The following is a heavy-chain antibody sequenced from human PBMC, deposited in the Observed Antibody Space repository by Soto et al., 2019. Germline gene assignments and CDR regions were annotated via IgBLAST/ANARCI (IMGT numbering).Heavy chain of an antibody. Sequence: EVQLVESGGGLVQPGGSLRVSCVASGFTFSSYALNWVRQAPGKGLEWVSYISVGGGSIFYADSVKGRFTISRGDATNSLYLQLNSLRDEDTAVYYCVRDQRGAFEFLGQGTMVTFSS. J-gene: IGHJ3*01. CDR1: GFTFSSYA. CDR2: ISVGGGSI. V-gene: IGHV3-48*02. CDR3: VRDQRGAFEF. D-gene: IGHD3-16*01.